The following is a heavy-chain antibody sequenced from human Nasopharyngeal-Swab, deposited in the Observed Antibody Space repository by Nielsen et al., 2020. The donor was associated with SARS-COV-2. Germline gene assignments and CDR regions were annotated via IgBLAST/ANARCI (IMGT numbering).Heavy chain of an antibody. D-gene: IGHD4-17*01. J-gene: IGHJ3*02. CDR2: IRSKANSYAT. V-gene: IGHV3-73*01. CDR3: TRLTVTGAFDI. Sequence: VRQAPGKGLEWVGRIRSKANSYATAYAASVKGRFTISRDDSKNTAYLQMNSLKTEDTAVYYCTRLTVTGAFDIWGQGTMVTVS.